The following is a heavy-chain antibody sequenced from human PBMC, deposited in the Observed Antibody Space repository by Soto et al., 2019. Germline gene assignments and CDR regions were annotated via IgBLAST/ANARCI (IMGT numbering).Heavy chain of an antibody. CDR3: AKRDYGSDFDY. D-gene: IGHD3-10*01. Sequence: EVPLLESGGGLVQPGGSLRLSCAASGFTFSSYAMSWVRQAPGKGLEWVSVISGSGDSKYYADSVKGRFTISRDNSKNTLYLQMNSLRVEDTAVYYCAKRDYGSDFDYWGQGTLVTVSS. V-gene: IGHV3-23*01. CDR1: GFTFSSYA. CDR2: ISGSGDSK. J-gene: IGHJ4*02.